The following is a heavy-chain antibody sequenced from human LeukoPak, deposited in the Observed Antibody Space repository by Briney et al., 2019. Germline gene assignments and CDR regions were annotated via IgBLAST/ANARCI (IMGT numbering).Heavy chain of an antibody. D-gene: IGHD5-18*01. V-gene: IGHV4-34*01. J-gene: IGHJ6*03. Sequence: SQTLSLTCAVYGGSFSGYSWSWIRQPPGKGLEWIGEINPSGATNHNPSLMSRVSMSIDTSKNQISLRVSSVTTADTAVYYCARVGYSFSINDWSRTGLGACPTKYYYYMDVWGKGTTVTVSS. CDR1: GGSFSGYS. CDR2: INPSGAT. CDR3: ARVGYSFSINDWSRTGLGACPTKYYYYMDV.